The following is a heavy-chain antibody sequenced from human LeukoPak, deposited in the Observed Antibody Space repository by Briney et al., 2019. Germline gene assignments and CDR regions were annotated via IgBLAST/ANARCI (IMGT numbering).Heavy chain of an antibody. CDR2: IYYSGST. Sequence: SETLSLTCTVSGGSISSSSYYWGWIRQPPGKGLEWIGSIYYSGSTYYNPSLKSRVTISVDTSKNQFSLKLSSVIAADTAVYYCAAYCSSTSCYTSSFDYWGQGTLVTVSS. CDR1: GGSISSSSYY. CDR3: AAYCSSTSCYTSSFDY. V-gene: IGHV4-39*01. D-gene: IGHD2-2*02. J-gene: IGHJ4*02.